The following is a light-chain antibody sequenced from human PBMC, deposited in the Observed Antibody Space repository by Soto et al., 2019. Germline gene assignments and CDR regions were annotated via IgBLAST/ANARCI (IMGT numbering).Light chain of an antibody. Sequence: EIVMTQSPATLSVSPGEGATLSCGASQNVRSYLAWYQQKPGQAPRLLIYDVSNRAAGIPARFSGSGSGTDFTLTISSLEPEDFAVYYCQQRSNWPRTFGQGTKVDIK. J-gene: IGKJ1*01. V-gene: IGKV3-11*01. CDR1: QNVRSY. CDR2: DVS. CDR3: QQRSNWPRT.